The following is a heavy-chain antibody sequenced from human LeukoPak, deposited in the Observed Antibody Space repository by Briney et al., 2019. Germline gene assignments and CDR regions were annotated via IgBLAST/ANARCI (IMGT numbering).Heavy chain of an antibody. CDR3: AGGTGITIFGVGPGGWFDP. D-gene: IGHD3-3*01. Sequence: ASVKVSCKASGYTFTGYFMHWVRRAPGQGLEWMGWINPNSGGTNYAQNFQGRVTMTRDTSISTAYMELSRLRSDDTAVYYCAGGTGITIFGVGPGGWFDPWGQGTLVTVSS. V-gene: IGHV1-2*02. CDR1: GYTFTGYF. CDR2: INPNSGGT. J-gene: IGHJ5*02.